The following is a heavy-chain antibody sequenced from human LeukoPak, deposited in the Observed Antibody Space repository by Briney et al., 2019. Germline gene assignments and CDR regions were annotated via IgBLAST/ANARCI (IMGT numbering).Heavy chain of an antibody. CDR3: ASAVLFGRSYYFDY. V-gene: IGHV3-66*01. CDR2: IYSGGST. D-gene: IGHD1-26*01. Sequence: PGGSLRLSCAASGFTVSSNYMSWVRQAPGKGLEWVSVIYSGGSTYYADSVKGRFTISRDNSKNTLYLQMNSLRAEDTAVYYCASAVLFGRSYYFDYWGQGSLVTVSS. J-gene: IGHJ4*02. CDR1: GFTVSSNY.